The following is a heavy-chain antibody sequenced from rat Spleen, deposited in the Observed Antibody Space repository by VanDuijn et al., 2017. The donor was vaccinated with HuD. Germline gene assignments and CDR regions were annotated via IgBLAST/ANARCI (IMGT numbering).Heavy chain of an antibody. CDR3: VRANRETYAHFDY. CDR2: IWNTGGT. D-gene: IGHD3-8*01. V-gene: IGHV2-41*01. CDR1: GFSLTSYN. J-gene: IGHJ2*01. Sequence: QVQLKESGPGLVQPSQTLSLTCTVAGFSLTSYNVHWVRQPPGKGLEGLGVIWNTGGTQYNSALKSRLSISTDTSKSQVILKMNSLQTEDTATYYCVRANRETYAHFDYWGQGVVVTVSS.